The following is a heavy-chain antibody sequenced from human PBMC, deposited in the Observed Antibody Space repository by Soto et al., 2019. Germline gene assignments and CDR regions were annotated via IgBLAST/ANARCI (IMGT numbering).Heavy chain of an antibody. D-gene: IGHD7-27*01. V-gene: IGHV1-46*03. CDR2: ISPSGGRT. J-gene: IGHJ4*02. Sequence: ASVKVSCKASGYTSTSYYMHWVRQAPGQGLEWMGIISPSGGRTSYAQKFQGRVTMTRDTSTSTVYMELSSLRSEDTAVYYCARDSYGGNWGAPSHWGQGSLVTVSS. CDR3: ARDSYGGNWGAPSH. CDR1: GYTSTSYY.